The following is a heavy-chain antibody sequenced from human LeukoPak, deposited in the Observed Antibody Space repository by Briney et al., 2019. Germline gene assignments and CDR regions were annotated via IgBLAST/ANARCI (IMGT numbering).Heavy chain of an antibody. CDR1: GFTFSSYA. Sequence: GGSLRLSCAASGFTFSSYAMGWVRQAPGKGLEWVSAISGSGGSTYYADSVKGRFTISRDNSKNTLYLQMNSLRAEDTAVYYCAKATRGRYCSSTSCYGAYYYYGMDVWGQGTTVTVSS. CDR2: ISGSGGST. J-gene: IGHJ6*02. CDR3: AKATRGRYCSSTSCYGAYYYYGMDV. V-gene: IGHV3-23*01. D-gene: IGHD2-2*01.